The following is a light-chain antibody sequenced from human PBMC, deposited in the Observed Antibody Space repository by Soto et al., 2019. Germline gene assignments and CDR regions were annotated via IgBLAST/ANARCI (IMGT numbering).Light chain of an antibody. V-gene: IGLV2-14*01. CDR2: DVS. J-gene: IGLJ2*01. CDR1: TSDVGGYSY. CDR3: RSYSSSSTGVV. Sequence: QSALTQPASVSGSPGQSITISCTGTTSDVGGYSYVSWFQQHPGNAPKLMIYDVSNRPSGVSHRFSGSRSGSTASLIISGLQAEEEFNYYCRSYSSSSTGVVFGGGTKLTGL.